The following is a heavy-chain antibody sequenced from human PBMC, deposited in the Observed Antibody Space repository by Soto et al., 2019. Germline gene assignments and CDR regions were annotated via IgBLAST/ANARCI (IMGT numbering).Heavy chain of an antibody. D-gene: IGHD2-2*01. J-gene: IGHJ4*02. Sequence: EVQLVESGGGLVQPGGSLRLSCAASGFTFASYWMHWVRQAPGKGLEWVANIKEDGSEDSSVPSLRGRFTISRDNAKNSLYLQMNNLRAEDTAVYYCSRGTSDLPGIDYWGQGTPVTVSS. CDR2: IKEDGSED. V-gene: IGHV3-7*01. CDR3: SRGTSDLPGIDY. CDR1: GFTFASYW.